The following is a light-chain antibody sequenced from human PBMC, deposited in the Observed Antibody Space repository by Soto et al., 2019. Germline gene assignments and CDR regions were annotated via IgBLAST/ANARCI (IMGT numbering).Light chain of an antibody. CDR1: QSVSSSY. J-gene: IGKJ1*01. CDR3: QQYGSSGT. Sequence: EIVLTQSPGTLSLSPGERVTLSCRSSQSVSSSYLAWYQQKLGQAPRLLIYGASSRATGIPDRFSGSRSGTDFTLTISRLEPEDFAVYYCQQYGSSGTFGQGTKVDI. CDR2: GAS. V-gene: IGKV3-20*01.